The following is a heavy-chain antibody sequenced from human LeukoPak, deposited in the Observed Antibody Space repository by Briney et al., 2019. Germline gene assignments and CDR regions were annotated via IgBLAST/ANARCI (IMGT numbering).Heavy chain of an antibody. V-gene: IGHV4-31*03. CDR1: GGSISSGGYY. D-gene: IGHD6-13*01. J-gene: IGHJ4*02. Sequence: PSETLSLTCTVSGGSISSGGYYWSWIRQHPGKGLEWIGYIYYSGSTYYNPSLKSRVTISVDTSKNQFSLKLSSVTAADTAVYYCARDFTFSSPTGYFDYWGQGTLVNVPS. CDR3: ARDFTFSSPTGYFDY. CDR2: IYYSGST.